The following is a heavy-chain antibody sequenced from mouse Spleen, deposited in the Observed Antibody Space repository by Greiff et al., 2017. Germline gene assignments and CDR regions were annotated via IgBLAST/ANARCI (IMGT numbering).Heavy chain of an antibody. CDR3: ARHGGYYWYFDV. Sequence: EVQGVESGGGLVKLGGSLKLSCAASGFTFSSYAMSWVRQTPEKRLEWVATISSGGGNTYYPDSVKGRFTISRDNAKNTLYLQMSSLKSEDTAMYYCARHGGYYWYFDVWGAGTTVTVSS. CDR1: GFTFSSYA. V-gene: IGHV5-9-3*01. J-gene: IGHJ1*01. D-gene: IGHD1-1*02. CDR2: ISSGGGNT.